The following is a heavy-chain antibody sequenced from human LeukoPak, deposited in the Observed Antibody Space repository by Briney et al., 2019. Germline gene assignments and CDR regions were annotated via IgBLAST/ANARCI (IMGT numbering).Heavy chain of an antibody. V-gene: IGHV3-15*01. CDR1: GFTFSNFW. Sequence: AGGSLRLSCAASGFTFSNFWMSWVRQAPGKGLEWAGLIKSKTDGGTTDYTAPVKGRFTISRDDSKHTLSLQMNSLKTEDTAVYYCTTGQGSAYAPWGQGTLVTVSS. J-gene: IGHJ5*02. D-gene: IGHD5-12*01. CDR3: TTGQGSAYAP. CDR2: IKSKTDGGTT.